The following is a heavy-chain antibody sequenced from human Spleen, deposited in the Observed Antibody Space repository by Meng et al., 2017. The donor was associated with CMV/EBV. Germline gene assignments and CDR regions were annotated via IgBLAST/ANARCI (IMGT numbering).Heavy chain of an antibody. J-gene: IGHJ4*02. Sequence: GESLKISCAASGFTFSAYAFHWVRQAPGKGLEWGALTSFDGTNNFYADSVKGRFTISRDNSKNTVYLQMNGLRTEDTAVYYCARVDTAYDLPLDFWGQGTLVTVSS. CDR3: ARVDTAYDLPLDF. V-gene: IGHV3-30*04. D-gene: IGHD5-12*01. CDR2: TSFDGTNN. CDR1: GFTFSAYA.